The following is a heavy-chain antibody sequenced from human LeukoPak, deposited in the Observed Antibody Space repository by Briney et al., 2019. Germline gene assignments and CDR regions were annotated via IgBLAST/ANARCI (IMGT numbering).Heavy chain of an antibody. Sequence: PSETLSLTCTVSGESISSYYWSRIRQPPGKGLEWIGYIYYSGSTNYNPSLKSRVTISVDTSKNQFSLKLSSVTAADTAVYYCARAKYGSGSYYNDYWGQGTLVTVSS. CDR1: GESISSYY. D-gene: IGHD3-10*01. CDR2: IYYSGST. CDR3: ARAKYGSGSYYNDY. J-gene: IGHJ4*02. V-gene: IGHV4-59*01.